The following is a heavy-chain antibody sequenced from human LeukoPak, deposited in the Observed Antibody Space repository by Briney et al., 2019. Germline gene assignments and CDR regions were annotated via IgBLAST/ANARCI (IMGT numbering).Heavy chain of an antibody. CDR1: GFTFDDYA. Sequence: PGGSLRLSCAASGFTFDDYAMHWVRQAPGKGLEWVSGISWNSGSLGYADSVKGRFTISRDNAKNSLFLQMNSLRAEDTALYYCAKAPNTVYSYGSPDYWGQGTLVTVSS. V-gene: IGHV3-9*01. CDR3: AKAPNTVYSYGSPDY. D-gene: IGHD3-10*01. CDR2: ISWNSGSL. J-gene: IGHJ4*02.